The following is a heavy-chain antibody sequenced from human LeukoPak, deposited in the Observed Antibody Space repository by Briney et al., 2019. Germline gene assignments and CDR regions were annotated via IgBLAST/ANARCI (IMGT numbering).Heavy chain of an antibody. CDR1: GGTFSSYA. CDR2: IIPIFGTA. V-gene: IGHV1-69*05. Sequence: SVKVSCKASGGTFSSYAISWVRQAPGQGLEWMGRIIPIFGTANYAQKFQGRVTITTAESTSTAYMELSSLRSGDTAAYYCARARPQYSGSYEGYFDYWGQGTLVTVSS. CDR3: ARARPQYSGSYEGYFDY. D-gene: IGHD1-26*01. J-gene: IGHJ4*02.